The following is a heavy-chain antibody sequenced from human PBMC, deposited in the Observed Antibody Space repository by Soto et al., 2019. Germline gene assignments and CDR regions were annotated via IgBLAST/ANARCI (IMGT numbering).Heavy chain of an antibody. D-gene: IGHD6-19*01. CDR1: GFTFSSYT. CDR3: ARDQGQQWLYVDYFDH. CDR2: ISYDGNNN. V-gene: IGHV3-30*03. Sequence: QVHLVESGGGVVQPGRSLRLSCVGSGFTFSSYTMHWVRQSPGKGLEWVAMISYDGNNNYYADSVKGRFTVSRDNSKNSLFLQMTSLTTDDAAVYFCARDQGQQWLYVDYFDHWCQGATVTVSS. J-gene: IGHJ4*02.